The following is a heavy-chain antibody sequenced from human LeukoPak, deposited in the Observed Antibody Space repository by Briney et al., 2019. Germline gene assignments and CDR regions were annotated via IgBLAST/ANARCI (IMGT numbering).Heavy chain of an antibody. CDR3: AKDSAFYYIDV. CDR1: GFTFNNYG. Sequence: GGSLRLSCAASGFTFNNYGMHWVRQALGKGLEWVAFIRYNGNNQYYADSVKGRFTISRDNSKNTLYLQMNSLKGDDTAVYYCAKDSAFYYIDVWGKGTTVIISS. CDR2: IRYNGNNQ. J-gene: IGHJ6*03. V-gene: IGHV3-30*02. D-gene: IGHD3-10*01.